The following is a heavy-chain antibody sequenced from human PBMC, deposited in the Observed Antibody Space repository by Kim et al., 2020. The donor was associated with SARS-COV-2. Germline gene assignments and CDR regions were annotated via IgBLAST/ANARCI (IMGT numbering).Heavy chain of an antibody. CDR3: AKLYYYDSSGYSEI. D-gene: IGHD3-22*01. V-gene: IGHV3-30*02. J-gene: IGHJ3*02. Sequence: AGSVKCRFTISRDNSKNTLYLKMNSLGAEDTAVYYCAKLYYYDSSGYSEIWGQGTMVTVSS.